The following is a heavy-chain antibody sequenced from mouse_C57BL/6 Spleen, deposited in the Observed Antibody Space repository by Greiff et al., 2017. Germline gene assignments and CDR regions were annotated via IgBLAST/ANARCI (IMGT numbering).Heavy chain of an antibody. V-gene: IGHV1-82*01. CDR2: IYPGDGDP. D-gene: IGHD4-1*01. CDR3: ARAGDYYAMDY. J-gene: IGHJ4*01. Sequence: QVQLQQSGPELVKPGASVKISCKASGYAFSSSWMNWVKQRPGKGLEWIGRIYPGDGDPNYNEKFKSKATLTVDKSSSTAYMQLSSLTSEDSAVYYCARAGDYYAMDYWGQGTSVTVSS. CDR1: GYAFSSSW.